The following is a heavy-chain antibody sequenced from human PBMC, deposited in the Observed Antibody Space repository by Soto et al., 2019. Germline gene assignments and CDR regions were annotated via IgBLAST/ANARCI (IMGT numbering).Heavy chain of an antibody. Sequence: PGGSLRLSCEASGFTFSTFAMTWVRQAPGKGLEWVSSVRDSGANTYYADSVKGRFTISRDNSKNTVYLQMNSLRGNDTALYYCARSRRTYGDYYDLWGQGTVVTVSS. V-gene: IGHV3-23*01. CDR2: VRDSGANT. J-gene: IGHJ4*02. CDR1: GFTFSTFA. CDR3: ARSRRTYGDYYDL. D-gene: IGHD1-1*01.